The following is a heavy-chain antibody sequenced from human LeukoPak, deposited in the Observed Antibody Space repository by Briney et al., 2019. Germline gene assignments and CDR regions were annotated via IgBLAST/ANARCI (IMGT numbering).Heavy chain of an antibody. Sequence: GGSLRLSCAASGFTFSSYGMHWVRQAPGKGLEWVAVIWYDGSNKYFADSVKGRFTISRDNSKNTLYLQMNSLRAEDTAVYYCARGSAIFGVVNYYFDYWGQGTLVTVSS. CDR2: IWYDGSNK. CDR1: GFTFSSYG. D-gene: IGHD3-3*01. CDR3: ARGSAIFGVVNYYFDY. J-gene: IGHJ4*02. V-gene: IGHV3-33*01.